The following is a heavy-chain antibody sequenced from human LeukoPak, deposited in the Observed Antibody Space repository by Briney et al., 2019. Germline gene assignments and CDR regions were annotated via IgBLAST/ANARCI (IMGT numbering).Heavy chain of an antibody. J-gene: IGHJ4*02. Sequence: AGGSLRLSCAASGFTFSSYSMSWVRQAPGKGLEWVANIKQDGSEKYYVDSVKGRFTISRDNAKNSLYLQMNSLRAEDTAVYYCARTYCSSTSCYPNDYWGQGTLVTVSS. CDR3: ARTYCSSTSCYPNDY. D-gene: IGHD2-2*01. CDR2: IKQDGSEK. CDR1: GFTFSSYS. V-gene: IGHV3-7*01.